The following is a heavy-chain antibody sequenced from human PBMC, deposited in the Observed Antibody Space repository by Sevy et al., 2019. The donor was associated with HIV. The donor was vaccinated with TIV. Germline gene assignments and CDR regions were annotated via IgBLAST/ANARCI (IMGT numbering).Heavy chain of an antibody. CDR1: GFRFSDYS. Sequence: GGSLRLSCAASGFRFSDYSMHWVRQAPGKGLEWVAVISYDGRNNKYNVDSVKGRFTISRDNSKNTLLLQMNSLRAEDSAIYYCARDRGENLHSAFDYWGQGTLVTVSS. D-gene: IGHD3-16*01. V-gene: IGHV3-30*14. CDR2: ISYDGRNNK. J-gene: IGHJ4*02. CDR3: ARDRGENLHSAFDY.